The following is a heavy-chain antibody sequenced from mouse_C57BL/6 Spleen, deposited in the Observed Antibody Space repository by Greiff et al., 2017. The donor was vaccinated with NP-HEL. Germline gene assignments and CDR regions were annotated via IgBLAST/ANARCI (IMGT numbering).Heavy chain of an antibody. CDR2: ISYDGSN. J-gene: IGHJ3*01. Sequence: VQLQQSGPGLVKPSQSLSLTCSVTGYSITSGYYWNWIRQFPGNKLEWMGYISYDGSNNYNPSLKNRISITRDTSKNQFFLKLNSVTTEDTATYYCARDHYDGFAYWGQGTLVTVSA. D-gene: IGHD1-2*01. CDR1: GYSITSGYY. CDR3: ARDHYDGFAY. V-gene: IGHV3-6*01.